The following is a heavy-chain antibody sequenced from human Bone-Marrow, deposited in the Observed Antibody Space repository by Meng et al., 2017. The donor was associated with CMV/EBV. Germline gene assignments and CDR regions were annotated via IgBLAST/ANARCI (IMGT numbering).Heavy chain of an antibody. CDR2: IYYSGST. CDR3: ARAGTIPWSGFERNWFDP. V-gene: IGHV4-31*03. J-gene: IGHJ5*02. D-gene: IGHD3-3*01. CDR1: GVSISSGGYY. Sequence: LRLSCTVAGVSISSGGYYWGWIRQHPGKGLEWIGYIYYSGSTYYNPSLKSRVTISVDTSKNQFSLKLSSVTAADTAVYYCARAGTIPWSGFERNWFDPWGQGTLVTVSS.